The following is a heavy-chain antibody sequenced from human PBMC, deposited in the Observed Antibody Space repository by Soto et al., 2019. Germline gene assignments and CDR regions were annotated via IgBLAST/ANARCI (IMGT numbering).Heavy chain of an antibody. Sequence: SETLYLTCTVSGGSISSYYWSWIRQPPGKGLEWIGYIYYSGSTNYNPSLKSRVTISVDTSKNQFSLKLSSVTAADTAVYYCARSYIADDWGQGTLVTVSS. V-gene: IGHV4-59*01. CDR2: IYYSGST. D-gene: IGHD6-13*01. J-gene: IGHJ4*02. CDR3: ARSYIADD. CDR1: GGSISSYY.